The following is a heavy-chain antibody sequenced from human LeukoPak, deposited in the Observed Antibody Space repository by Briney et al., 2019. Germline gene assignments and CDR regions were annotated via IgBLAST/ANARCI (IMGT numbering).Heavy chain of an antibody. V-gene: IGHV3-64*01. CDR2: ISSNGGST. D-gene: IGHD6-19*01. J-gene: IGHJ6*03. CDR3: ARAAVAGPPNYYYYYYMDV. CDR1: GFTFSSYE. Sequence: PGGSLRLSCAASGFTFSSYEMNWVRQAPGKGLEYVSAISSNGGSTYYANSVKGRFTISRDNSKNTLYLQMGSLRAEDMAVYYCARAAVAGPPNYYYYYYMDVWGKGTTVTVSS.